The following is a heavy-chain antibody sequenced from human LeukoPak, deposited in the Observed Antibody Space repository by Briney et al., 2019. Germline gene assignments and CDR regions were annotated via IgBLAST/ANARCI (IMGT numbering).Heavy chain of an antibody. Sequence: SETLSLTCTVSGGSISSSSYYWGWIRQPPGKGLEWIGSIYYSGSTYYNPSLKSRVTISVDTSKNQFSLKLSSVTAADTAVYYCARGGSSVNYYGSGSYYSDYYYYYMDVWGKGTTVAVSS. CDR2: IYYSGST. CDR1: GGSISSSSYY. D-gene: IGHD3-10*01. J-gene: IGHJ6*03. CDR3: ARGGSSVNYYGSGSYYSDYYYYYMDV. V-gene: IGHV4-39*01.